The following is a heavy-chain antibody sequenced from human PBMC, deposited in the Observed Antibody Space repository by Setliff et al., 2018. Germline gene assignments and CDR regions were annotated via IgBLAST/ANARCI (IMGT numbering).Heavy chain of an antibody. CDR2: ISGGGSRT. CDR1: GFSFSSYA. D-gene: IGHD3-22*01. Sequence: PGGSLRLSCAASGFSFSSYAMNWVRQAPGKGLEWVSGISGGGSRTYYADSVKGRVTISRYNSKDTLYLQMNIVRAEDTAVYYCTKDSSGPRRLQSDFDHWGQGTLVTVSS. CDR3: TKDSSGPRRLQSDFDH. V-gene: IGHV3-23*01. J-gene: IGHJ4*02.